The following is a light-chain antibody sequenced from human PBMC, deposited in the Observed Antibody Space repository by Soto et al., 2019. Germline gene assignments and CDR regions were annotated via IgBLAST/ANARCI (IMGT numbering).Light chain of an antibody. Sequence: QSALTQPASVSGSPGQSITISCTGTSSDVGGYNYVSWYQHHPGKAPKLIIYDVSNRPSGVSIRFSGSKSDNTASLTISGLHPEDEADYHCSSYTTSNTRKTVFVTGSEVTVL. CDR2: DVS. CDR3: SSYTTSNTRKTV. CDR1: SSDVGGYNY. V-gene: IGLV2-14*03. J-gene: IGLJ1*01.